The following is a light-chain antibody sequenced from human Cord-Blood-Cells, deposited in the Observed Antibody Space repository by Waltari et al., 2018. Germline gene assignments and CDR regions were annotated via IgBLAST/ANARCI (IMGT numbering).Light chain of an antibody. J-gene: IGKJ4*01. V-gene: IGKV1-5*03. CDR3: QQYNSYSST. CDR1: PSISSW. Sequence: DIQMNQSSSTLSASVGDSVTITCRASPSISSWLAWYQQKPGKAPKLLIYKASSLESGVPSRFSGSGSGTEFTLTISSLQPDDFATYSCQQYNSYSSTFGGGTKVEIK. CDR2: KAS.